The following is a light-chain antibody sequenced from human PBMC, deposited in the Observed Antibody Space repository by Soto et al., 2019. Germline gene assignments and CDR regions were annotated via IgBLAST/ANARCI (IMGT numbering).Light chain of an antibody. J-gene: IGLJ2*01. CDR3: QTCGTGARI. Sequence: QSVLTQSPSASASLGGSVKLTCSLSSGLSSYTIAWHQQQPEKGPRFLMKVNSDGSHIKGDEIPDRFSGSSSGTERYLTISSLQSEDEGDYYCQTCGTGARIFGGGTKLTVL. CDR2: VNSDGSH. CDR1: SGLSSYT. V-gene: IGLV4-69*01.